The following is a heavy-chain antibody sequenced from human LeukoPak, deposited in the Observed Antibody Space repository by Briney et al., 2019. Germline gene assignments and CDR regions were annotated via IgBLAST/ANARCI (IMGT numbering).Heavy chain of an antibody. J-gene: IGHJ4*02. D-gene: IGHD3-22*01. CDR1: GFTFSKHW. CDR3: ARDNSSGYFDY. Sequence: GGSLRLSCAASGFTFSKHWMSWVRQAPGKGLEWVANIKQDGSEKYYVDSVKGRFTISRDNSKNTLYLQMNSLRAEDTAVYYCARDNSSGYFDYWGQATLVTVSS. V-gene: IGHV3-7*01. CDR2: IKQDGSEK.